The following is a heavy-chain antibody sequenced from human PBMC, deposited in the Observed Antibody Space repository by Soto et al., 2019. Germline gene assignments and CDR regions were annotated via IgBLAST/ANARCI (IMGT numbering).Heavy chain of an antibody. J-gene: IGHJ5*01. Sequence: ESGGGLVQPGTSLRLSCATSGFTFDDYAMHWVRQAPGKGLEWVSGISWNSQSIGYADSVKGRFTISRDYAKKSLFLHLSSLRPEDTAFYFCAKAAGLRYLDSWGQGTLVTVSS. CDR1: GFTFDDYA. V-gene: IGHV3-9*01. D-gene: IGHD2-15*01. CDR2: ISWNSQSI. CDR3: AKAAGLRYLDS.